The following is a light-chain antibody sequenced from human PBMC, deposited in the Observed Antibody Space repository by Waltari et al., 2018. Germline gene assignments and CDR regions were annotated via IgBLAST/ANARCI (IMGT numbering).Light chain of an antibody. CDR1: SSDVGGFKY. CDR2: EVT. Sequence: QSALTQPPSASGSPGQSVTIPCTGTSSDVGGFKYVSWYQQPPGKAPKLIIFEVTKRPSGVPDRFSGSKSGNTASLTVSGLQSEDEADYYCSSYGGNNNILFGGGTKLSVL. J-gene: IGLJ2*01. V-gene: IGLV2-8*01. CDR3: SSYGGNNNIL.